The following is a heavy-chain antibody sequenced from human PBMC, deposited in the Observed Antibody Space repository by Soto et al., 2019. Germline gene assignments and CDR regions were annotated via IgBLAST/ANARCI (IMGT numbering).Heavy chain of an antibody. CDR1: GGSISSGDYY. CDR2: IYYSGST. D-gene: IGHD3-3*01. V-gene: IGHV4-31*03. CDR3: ARWWSGSRQGFDP. Sequence: QVQLQESGPGLVKPSQTLSLTCTVSGGSISSGDYYWSWIRQHPGKGLEWIGYIYYSGSTYYNPSLKSRVTISVDPSKNQFSLKLSSVTAADTAVYYCARWWSGSRQGFDPWGQGTLATVSS. J-gene: IGHJ5*02.